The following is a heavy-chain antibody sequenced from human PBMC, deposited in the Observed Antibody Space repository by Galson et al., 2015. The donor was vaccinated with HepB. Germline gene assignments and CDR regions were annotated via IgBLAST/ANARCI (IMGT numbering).Heavy chain of an antibody. CDR2: IIPIFGTA. Sequence: SVKVSCKASGGTFSSYAISWVRQAPGQGLEWMGRIIPIFGTANYAQKFQGRVTMTRDTSTSTVYMELSSLRSEDTAVYYCARSDYGQQPCFDYWGQGTLVTVSS. J-gene: IGHJ4*02. CDR3: ARSDYGQQPCFDY. CDR1: GGTFSSYA. V-gene: IGHV1-69*05. D-gene: IGHD4-17*01.